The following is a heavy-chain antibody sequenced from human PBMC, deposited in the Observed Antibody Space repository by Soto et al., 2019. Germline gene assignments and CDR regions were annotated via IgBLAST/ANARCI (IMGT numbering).Heavy chain of an antibody. CDR3: VRDKPHNWFDP. J-gene: IGHJ5*02. CDR1: GFTFSSYW. V-gene: IGHV3-74*01. Sequence: EAQVVESGGGLVQPGGSLRLSCAASGFTFSSYWMHWVRQVPGKGLVWASRINNDGSAATYADSVKVRFTISRDNAKNTVYLQMNSLRAEDTAVYYCVRDKPHNWFDPWGQGTPVTVSS. CDR2: INNDGSAA.